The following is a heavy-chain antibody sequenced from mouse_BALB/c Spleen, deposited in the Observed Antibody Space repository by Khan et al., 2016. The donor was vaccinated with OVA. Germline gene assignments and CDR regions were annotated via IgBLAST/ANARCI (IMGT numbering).Heavy chain of an antibody. CDR2: IAPGSGSS. CDR1: GYTFTSYW. V-gene: IGHV1S41*01. J-gene: IGHJ4*01. D-gene: IGHD1-1*01. Sequence: DLVKPGASVKLSCKASGYTFTSYWINWIKQRPGQGLEWIGRIAPGSGSSYYNKMFKGQATLTVDTSSSTAYIQLSSLSSEDSAVYFCARENDYGRTCYAMDYWGQGTSVTVPS. CDR3: ARENDYGRTCYAMDY.